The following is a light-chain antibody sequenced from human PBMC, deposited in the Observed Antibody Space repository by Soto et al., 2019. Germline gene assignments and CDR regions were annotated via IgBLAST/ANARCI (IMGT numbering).Light chain of an antibody. CDR2: GAS. V-gene: IGKV3-15*01. CDR1: QSVSSN. Sequence: EIVMTQSPATLSVSPGERATLSCRASQSVSSNFAWYQQQPGQAPRLLIYGASTRATGIPARFSGSGSGTEFTLTISSLQSEDFAVYYCQQYNNWPPTFGQGTKVEIK. J-gene: IGKJ1*01. CDR3: QQYNNWPPT.